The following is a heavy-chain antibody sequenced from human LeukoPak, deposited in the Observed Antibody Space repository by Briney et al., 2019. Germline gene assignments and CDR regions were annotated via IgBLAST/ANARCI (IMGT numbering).Heavy chain of an antibody. D-gene: IGHD2-2*01. J-gene: IGHJ3*02. CDR3: ARPTVGATMLDAFDI. V-gene: IGHV1-46*01. CDR2: INPSGGST. Sequence: ASVKVSCKASGYTFTSYYMHWVRQAPGQGLEWMGWINPSGGSTTYAQKFQGRVTMTRDMSTSTVYMELSSLRSEDTAVYYCARPTVGATMLDAFDIWGQGTMVTVSS. CDR1: GYTFTSYY.